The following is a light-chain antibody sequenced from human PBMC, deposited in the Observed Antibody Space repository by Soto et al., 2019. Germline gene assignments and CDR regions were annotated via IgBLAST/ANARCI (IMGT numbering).Light chain of an antibody. CDR1: QSVSSN. CDR3: QQYNNWPCT. CDR2: GAS. Sequence: EIMMTQSPATLSVSPGERATLSCRASQSVSSNLAWYQQKPGQAPRLLIYGASTRATGIPARFSGSGSGTEFTLTISSLQSEDFAVYYCQQYNNWPCTFGQGTKVEIK. V-gene: IGKV3-15*01. J-gene: IGKJ1*01.